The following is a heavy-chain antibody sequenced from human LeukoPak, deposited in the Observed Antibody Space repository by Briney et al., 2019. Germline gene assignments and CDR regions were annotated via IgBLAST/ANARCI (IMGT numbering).Heavy chain of an antibody. CDR2: IWNDGGNK. J-gene: IGHJ4*02. D-gene: IGHD6-19*01. V-gene: IGHV3-33*06. CDR3: AKERSSGWNSPFDY. Sequence: GGSLRLSCAPSGFTFSSYGMHWVRQAPGKGLEWVAVIWNDGGNKYYADSVKGRFTISRDNSKNTLYLQMNSLRAEDTAVYYCAKERSSGWNSPFDYWGQGTLVSASS. CDR1: GFTFSSYG.